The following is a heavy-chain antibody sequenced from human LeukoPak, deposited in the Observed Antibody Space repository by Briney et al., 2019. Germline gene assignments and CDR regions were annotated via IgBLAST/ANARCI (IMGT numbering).Heavy chain of an antibody. CDR2: INSGGSDT. J-gene: IGHJ3*02. V-gene: IGHV3-74*01. CDR1: GFTFNSYW. CDR3: ARGGYHHGSDI. Sequence: GGSLRLSCAASGFTFNSYWFHWVRQAPGKGLVWVSRINSGGSDTIYADSVKGRFTISRDNAKSTVYLQMNSLKAEDTAVYYCARGGYHHGSDIWGQGTMVTVSS. D-gene: IGHD2-15*01.